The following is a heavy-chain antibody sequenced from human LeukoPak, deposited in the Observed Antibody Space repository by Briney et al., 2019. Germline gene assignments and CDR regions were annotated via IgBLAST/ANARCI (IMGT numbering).Heavy chain of an antibody. D-gene: IGHD7-27*01. Sequence: GASVKVSCKASGYSFTNYGISWVRQAPGQGLEWMGWSSAYNDNAHYAQGLEGRVTMTSETSTRTAYMELRSLRSDDTAVYYCARSTLGIEFDYWGQGSLVTVSS. J-gene: IGHJ4*02. CDR3: ARSTLGIEFDY. V-gene: IGHV1-18*01. CDR1: GYSFTNYG. CDR2: SSAYNDNA.